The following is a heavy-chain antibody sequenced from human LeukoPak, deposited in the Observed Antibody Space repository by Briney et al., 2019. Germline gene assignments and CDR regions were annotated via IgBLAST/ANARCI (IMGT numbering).Heavy chain of an antibody. CDR2: IYPGDSDT. Sequence: KAGESLKISCKGSGYSFTSYWIGWVRQMPGKGLEWMGIIYPGDSDTRYSPSFQGQVTISADKSISTAYLQWSSLKASDTAMYYCARSQGSLLRFSHFDYWGQGTLVTVSS. CDR3: ARSQGSLLRFSHFDY. D-gene: IGHD3-3*01. V-gene: IGHV5-51*01. CDR1: GYSFTSYW. J-gene: IGHJ4*02.